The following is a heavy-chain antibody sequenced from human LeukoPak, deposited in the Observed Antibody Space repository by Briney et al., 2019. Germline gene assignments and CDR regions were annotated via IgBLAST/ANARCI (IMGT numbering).Heavy chain of an antibody. V-gene: IGHV4-34*01. CDR2: INHSGST. CDR1: GGSFSGYY. D-gene: IGHD6-13*01. CDR3: ARAGNPYTGYSSSWYYYYYMDV. J-gene: IGHJ6*03. Sequence: PSETLSLTCAVYGGSFSGYYWSWVRQPPGKGLEWIGEINHSGSTNYNPSLKSRVTISVDTSKNQFSLKLSSVTAADTAVYYCARAGNPYTGYSSSWYYYYYMDVWGKGTTVTVSS.